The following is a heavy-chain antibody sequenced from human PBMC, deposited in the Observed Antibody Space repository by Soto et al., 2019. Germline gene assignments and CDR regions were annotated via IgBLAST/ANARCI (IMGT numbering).Heavy chain of an antibody. CDR2: ISYDGSNK. CDR1: GFTFSSYA. Sequence: QVQLVESGGGVVQPGRSLRLSCAASGFTFSSYAMHWVRQAPGKGLEWVAVISYDGSNKYYADSVKGRFTISRDNSKNTLYLQMNSLRAEDTAVYYCARDYSGYDHGWFAPWGQGTLVTVSS. CDR3: ARDYSGYDHGWFAP. J-gene: IGHJ5*02. D-gene: IGHD5-12*01. V-gene: IGHV3-30-3*01.